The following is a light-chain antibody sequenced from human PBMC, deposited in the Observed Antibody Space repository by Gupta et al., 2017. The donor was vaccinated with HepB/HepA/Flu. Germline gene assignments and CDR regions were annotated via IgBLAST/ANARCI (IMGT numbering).Light chain of an antibody. CDR2: EVS. V-gene: IGLV2-18*02. CDR1: SSDVGSHNC. Sequence: QSALTQPPSVSGSPGQSVTISCTGTSSDVGSHNCVSWYQQPPGTAPKLMIYEVSRRPSGVPDRFSGSKSGNTASLTISGRQAEDEADYYCSSCTSSSTWVFGGGTRLTVL. CDR3: SSCTSSSTWV. J-gene: IGLJ3*02.